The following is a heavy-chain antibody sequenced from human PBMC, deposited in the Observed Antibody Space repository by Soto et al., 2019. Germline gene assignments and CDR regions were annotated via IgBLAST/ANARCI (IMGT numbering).Heavy chain of an antibody. V-gene: IGHV3-23*01. CDR3: AKVLQRVYIVVVPAAISHPFDY. Sequence: GGSLRLSCAASGFTFSSYAMSWVRQAPGKGLEWVSAISGSGGSTYYADSVKGRFTISRDNSKNTLYLQMNSLRAEDTAVYYCAKVLQRVYIVVVPAAISHPFDYWGQGTLVTVSS. CDR2: ISGSGGST. D-gene: IGHD2-2*01. J-gene: IGHJ4*02. CDR1: GFTFSSYA.